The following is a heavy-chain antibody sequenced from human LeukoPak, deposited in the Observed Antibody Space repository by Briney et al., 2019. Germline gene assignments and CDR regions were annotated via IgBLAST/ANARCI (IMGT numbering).Heavy chain of an antibody. D-gene: IGHD2-15*01. Sequence: PGGSLRLSCAASGFTFSSYHINWVRQAPGKGLEWVSSISSNSDYIYYADSVKGRFTISRDNAKNSLYLQMNSLRDEDTAVYYCASGSNSWFEWGQGTLVTVSS. V-gene: IGHV3-21*01. CDR2: ISSNSDYI. CDR3: ASGSNSWFE. J-gene: IGHJ4*02. CDR1: GFTFSSYH.